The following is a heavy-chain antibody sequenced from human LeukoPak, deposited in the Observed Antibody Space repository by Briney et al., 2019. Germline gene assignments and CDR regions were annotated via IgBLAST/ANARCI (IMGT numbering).Heavy chain of an antibody. CDR1: GYTFTSYG. J-gene: IGHJ4*02. Sequence: ASVKVSCKASGYTFTSYGFSWLRQAPGQGLEWMGWISAYNGNTKYAQKLQGRVTMTTDTSTSTSYMELRSLRFDDTAVYYCARDSYDRSSNYLDYWGQGTLVTVSS. CDR2: ISAYNGNT. CDR3: ARDSYDRSSNYLDY. D-gene: IGHD3-22*01. V-gene: IGHV1-18*01.